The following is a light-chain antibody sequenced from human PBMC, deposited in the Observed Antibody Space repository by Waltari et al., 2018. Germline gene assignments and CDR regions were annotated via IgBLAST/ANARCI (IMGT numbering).Light chain of an antibody. Sequence: IVLTQSPGTLSLSQGERATLSCRASQSVGKYLAWYQQKPGQAPRLLIYGASSRAAGIPDRFSGSGSGADFSLTISRLEPEDFAVYYCQHHVRLPATFGQGTKVE. CDR3: QHHVRLPAT. CDR2: GAS. CDR1: QSVGKY. J-gene: IGKJ1*01. V-gene: IGKV3-20*01.